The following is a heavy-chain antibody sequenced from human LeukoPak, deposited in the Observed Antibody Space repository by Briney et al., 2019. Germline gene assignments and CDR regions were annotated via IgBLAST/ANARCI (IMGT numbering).Heavy chain of an antibody. Sequence: SETLSLTCAVYGGSFSGYYWSWIRQPPGKGLEWIGEINHSGSTNYNPSLKSRVTISVDTSKNQFSLKLSSVTAADTAVYYCARVGRQWLYFDYWGQGTLVTVSS. V-gene: IGHV4-34*01. D-gene: IGHD6-19*01. CDR2: INHSGST. J-gene: IGHJ4*02. CDR3: ARVGRQWLYFDY. CDR1: GGSFSGYY.